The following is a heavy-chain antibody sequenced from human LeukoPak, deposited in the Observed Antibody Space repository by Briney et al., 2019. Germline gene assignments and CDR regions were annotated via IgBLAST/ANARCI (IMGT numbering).Heavy chain of an antibody. CDR3: ARVEVDGSGSYYRRTTQGAANFDY. Sequence: SETLSLTCTVSGGSISSSSYYWGWIRQPPGKGLEWIGSIYYSGSTYYNPSLKSRVTISVDTSKNQFSLKLSSVTAADTAVYYCARVEVDGSGSYYRRTTQGAANFDYWGQGTLVTVSS. D-gene: IGHD3-10*01. V-gene: IGHV4-39*01. CDR1: GGSISSSSYY. CDR2: IYYSGST. J-gene: IGHJ4*02.